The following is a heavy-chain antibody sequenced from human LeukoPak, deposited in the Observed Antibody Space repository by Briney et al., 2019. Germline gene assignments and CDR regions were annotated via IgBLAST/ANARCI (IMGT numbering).Heavy chain of an antibody. Sequence: SETLSLTCTVSGGSISSSSYYWGWIRQPPGKVLEWIGSIYYSGSTYYNPSLKSRVTISVDTSKNHFSLRLSPVTAADTAVYYCARSYCTSTSCYQNWFDPWGQGTLVTVSS. CDR1: GGSISSSSYY. CDR2: IYYSGST. V-gene: IGHV4-39*02. J-gene: IGHJ5*02. D-gene: IGHD2-2*01. CDR3: ARSYCTSTSCYQNWFDP.